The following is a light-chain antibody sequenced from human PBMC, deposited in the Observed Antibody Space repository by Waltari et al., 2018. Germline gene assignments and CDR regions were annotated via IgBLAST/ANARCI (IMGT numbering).Light chain of an antibody. CDR1: KLGNKY. J-gene: IGLJ2*01. CDR2: QDG. CDR3: QAWDSNTVV. Sequence: SYEVTQPPSVSVSPGQTASITCSGDKLGNKYVCWDQQKPGQSPLLVIYQDGRRPSGIPERFSGSNSGNTATLTISGTQAMDEADYYCQAWDSNTVVFGGGTKLTVL. V-gene: IGLV3-1*01.